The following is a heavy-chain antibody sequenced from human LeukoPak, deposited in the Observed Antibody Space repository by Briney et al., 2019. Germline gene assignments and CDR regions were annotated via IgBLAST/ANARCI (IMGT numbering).Heavy chain of an antibody. V-gene: IGHV4-61*02. Sequence: SETLSLTCTVSGGSISSGSYYWSWIRQPAGKGLEWIGRIYTSGSTNYNPSLKSRVTISVDTSKNQFSLKLSSVTAADTAVYYCARENSSSSIYYYYYMDVWGKGTTVTVSS. D-gene: IGHD6-6*01. J-gene: IGHJ6*03. CDR3: ARENSSSSIYYYYYMDV. CDR1: GGSISSGSYY. CDR2: IYTSGST.